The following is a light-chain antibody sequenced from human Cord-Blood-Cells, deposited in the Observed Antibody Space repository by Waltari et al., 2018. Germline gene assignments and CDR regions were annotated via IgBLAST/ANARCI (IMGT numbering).Light chain of an antibody. CDR2: EGS. CDR3: CSYAGSSTNWV. J-gene: IGLJ3*02. CDR1: SSDVRTSNP. Sequence: QSALSQPASVSGSPGQSITTACPGTSSDVRTSNPVLWYQQHPGKAPKLMIYEGSKRPSGVSNRFSGSKSGNTASLTISGLQAEDEADYYCCSYAGSSTNWVFGGGTKLTVL. V-gene: IGLV2-23*01.